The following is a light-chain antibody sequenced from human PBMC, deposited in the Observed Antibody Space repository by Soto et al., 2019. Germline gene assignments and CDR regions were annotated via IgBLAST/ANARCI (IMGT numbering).Light chain of an antibody. J-gene: IGLJ2*01. V-gene: IGLV1-44*01. CDR1: NSNIGSNT. CDR3: AAWDDSLSGRVI. Sequence: QLVLTQPPSASGTPGQRVTISCSGSNSNIGSNTVNWYRQLPGTAPKLLIYSNNQRPSGVPDRFSGSRSGTSASLAISGLQSDDEADYYCAAWDDSLSGRVIFGGGTKVTVL. CDR2: SNN.